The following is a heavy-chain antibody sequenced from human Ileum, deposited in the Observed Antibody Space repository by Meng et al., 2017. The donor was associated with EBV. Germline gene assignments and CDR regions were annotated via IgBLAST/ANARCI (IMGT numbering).Heavy chain of an antibody. CDR2: ICYTDYT. J-gene: IGHJ4*02. CDR3: AMGPDYAKTGY. V-gene: IGHV4-39*01. Sequence: QLLLQESGPVMVKLSETLSCTCSVSGGSIRSSNYCWGWIRQPPGKGLEWIQSICYTDYTYYNPSLKSRVTISADKSKNQFSLRLNSLTAADTAVYYCAMGPDYAKTGYWGQGTLVTVSS. CDR1: GGSIRSSNYC. D-gene: IGHD4-17*01.